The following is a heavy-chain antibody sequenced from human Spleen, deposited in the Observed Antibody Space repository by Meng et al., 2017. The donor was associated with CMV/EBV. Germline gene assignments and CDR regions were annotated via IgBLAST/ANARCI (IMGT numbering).Heavy chain of an antibody. V-gene: IGHV3-69-1*01. CDR3: ARSLVYCVSDF. J-gene: IGHJ4*02. Sequence: SCAASGFTFTSYSMNWVRQAPGKGLEWVSSITSRSTKYYADSVKGRFTISRDNAQNSLYLQMDSLRAEDTAVYYCARSLVYCVSDFWGPGILVTVSS. D-gene: IGHD2-21*01. CDR2: ITSRSTK. CDR1: GFTFTSYS.